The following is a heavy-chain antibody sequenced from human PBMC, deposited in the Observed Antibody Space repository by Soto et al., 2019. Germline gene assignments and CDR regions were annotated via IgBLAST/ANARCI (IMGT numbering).Heavy chain of an antibody. Sequence: GGSLRLSCAASGFTFSSYSMNWVRQAPGKGLEWVSYISSSSSTIYYADSVKGRFTISRDNAKNSLYLQMNSLRDEDTAVYYCASDSREVRGVNARPGYFDYWGQGTLVTVSS. CDR1: GFTFSSYS. J-gene: IGHJ4*02. D-gene: IGHD3-10*01. V-gene: IGHV3-48*02. CDR2: ISSSSSTI. CDR3: ASDSREVRGVNARPGYFDY.